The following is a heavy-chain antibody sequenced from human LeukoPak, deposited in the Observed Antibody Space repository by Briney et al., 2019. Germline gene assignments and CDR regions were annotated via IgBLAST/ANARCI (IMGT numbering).Heavy chain of an antibody. D-gene: IGHD2-21*02. J-gene: IGHJ4*02. CDR2: ISAYSGDT. CDR1: GYTFTSYG. CDR3: ARGCDGGDCYPGLDY. Sequence: ASVKVSCKASGYTFTSYGISWVRQAPGQGLEWMGWISAYSGDTNYAQKFQGRATMTTDTSTSTAYMELRSLSSDDTAVYYCARGCDGGDCYPGLDYWGQGTLVTVSS. V-gene: IGHV1-18*01.